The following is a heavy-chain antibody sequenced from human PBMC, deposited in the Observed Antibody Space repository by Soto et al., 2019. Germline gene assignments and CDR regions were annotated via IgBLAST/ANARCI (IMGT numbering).Heavy chain of an antibody. CDR3: ARDLGRVVRGVMWFDP. D-gene: IGHD3-10*01. J-gene: IGHJ5*02. V-gene: IGHV1-18*01. CDR2: ISANHGKA. Sequence: GASVKVSCKASGGTFISYTISWVRQAPGQGLEWMGWISANHGKANYAQKLQGRVTMTTDTSTSTAYMELRSLRSDDTAVYYCARDLGRVVRGVMWFDPWGQGTLVTVSS. CDR1: GGTFISYT.